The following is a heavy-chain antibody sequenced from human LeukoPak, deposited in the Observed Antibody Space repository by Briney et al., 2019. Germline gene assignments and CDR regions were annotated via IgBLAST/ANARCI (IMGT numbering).Heavy chain of an antibody. CDR1: GYTLTELS. D-gene: IGHD3-22*01. CDR2: FDPEDGET. J-gene: IGHJ5*02. Sequence: ASVKVSCKVSGYTLTELSMHWVRQAPGKGLEWMGGFDPEDGETIYAQKFQGRVTMTEDTSTDTAYMELSSLRSEDTAVYYCARGHSSGYSLDWFDPWGQGTLVTVSS. CDR3: ARGHSSGYSLDWFDP. V-gene: IGHV1-24*01.